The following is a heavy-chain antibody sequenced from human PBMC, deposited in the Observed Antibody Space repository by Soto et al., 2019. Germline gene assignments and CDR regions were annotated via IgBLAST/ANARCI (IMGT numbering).Heavy chain of an antibody. CDR1: GYTFTSYG. V-gene: IGHV1-18*01. J-gene: IGHJ5*02. Sequence: QVQLVQSGGEVKKPGASVKVSCKASGYTFTSYGISWVRQAPGQGLEWMGRISAYNGNTNYAQKIQGRDTMTTDTYTSTAYMELRRLRSDDTAVYYCARAVWALGHWFDPWGQGTRFTVSS. CDR2: ISAYNGNT. CDR3: ARAVWALGHWFDP. D-gene: IGHD1-26*01.